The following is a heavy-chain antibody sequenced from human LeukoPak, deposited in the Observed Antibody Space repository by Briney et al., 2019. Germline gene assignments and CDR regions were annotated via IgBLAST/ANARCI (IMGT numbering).Heavy chain of an antibody. Sequence: GGSLRLSCAASGFTFSSYAMHWVRQAPGKGLEYVSAISSNGGSTYYANSVKGRFTISRDNSKNTLHLQMGSLRAEDMAVYYCAREPYERIFGVVTYYYYMDVWGKGTTVTVSS. V-gene: IGHV3-64*01. CDR1: GFTFSSYA. J-gene: IGHJ6*03. CDR3: AREPYERIFGVVTYYYYMDV. D-gene: IGHD3-3*01. CDR2: ISSNGGST.